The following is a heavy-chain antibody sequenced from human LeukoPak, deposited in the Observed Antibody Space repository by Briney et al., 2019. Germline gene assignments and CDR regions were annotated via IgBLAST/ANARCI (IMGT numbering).Heavy chain of an antibody. CDR1: GYTFTSYG. J-gene: IGHJ3*02. CDR3: ARVVGGYRGYEYAFDI. CDR2: ISAYNGNT. V-gene: IGHV1-18*01. Sequence: ASVKVSCKASGYTFTSYGISWVRQAPGQGLEWMGWISAYNGNTNYAQKLQGRVTMTTDTSTSTAYMELRSLRSDDTAVYYCARVVGGYRGYEYAFDIWGQGTMVTVSS. D-gene: IGHD5-12*01.